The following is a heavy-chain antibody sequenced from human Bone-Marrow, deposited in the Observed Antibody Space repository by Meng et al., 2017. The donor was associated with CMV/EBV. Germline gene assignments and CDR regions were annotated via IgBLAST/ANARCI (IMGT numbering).Heavy chain of an antibody. CDR3: ARHSDDSGYGMDV. CDR2: IYPGDSDT. J-gene: IGHJ6*02. V-gene: IGHV5-51*01. D-gene: IGHD3-3*01. Sequence: GESLKISWKGSGYSFTSYWIGWVRQMPGKGLEWMGIIYPGDSDTRYSPSFQGQVTISADKSISTAYLQWSSLKASDTAMYYCARHSDDSGYGMDVWGQGTTVTVSS. CDR1: GYSFTSYW.